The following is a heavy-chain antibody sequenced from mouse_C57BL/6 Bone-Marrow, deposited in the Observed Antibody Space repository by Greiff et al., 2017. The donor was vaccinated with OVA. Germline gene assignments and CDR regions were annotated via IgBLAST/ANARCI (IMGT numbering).Heavy chain of an antibody. CDR1: GFNINDDY. D-gene: IGHD2-3*01. J-gene: IGHJ2*01. CDR2: IDPENGDT. V-gene: IGHV14-4*01. CDR3: TTVTDDGYYADYLDY. Sequence: VHVKQSGAELVRPGASVKLSCTASGFNINDDYMHWVKQRPEQGLEWIGWIDPENGDTEYASKFQGKATITADTSSNTAYLQLSSLTSEDTAVYYCTTVTDDGYYADYLDYWGQGTTLTVSS.